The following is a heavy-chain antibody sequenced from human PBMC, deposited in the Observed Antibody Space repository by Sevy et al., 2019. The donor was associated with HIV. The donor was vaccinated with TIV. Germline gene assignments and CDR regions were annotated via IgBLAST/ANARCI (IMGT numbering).Heavy chain of an antibody. CDR2: IYSGGST. CDR3: ARDRNTAMVIGMDV. D-gene: IGHD5-18*01. J-gene: IGHJ6*02. CDR1: GFIVSSNY. V-gene: IGHV3-53*01. Sequence: GGSLRLSCAASGFIVSSNYMSWVRQAPGKGLEWVSVIYSGGSTYYADSVKGRFTISRDNSKNTLYLQMNSLRAEDTVVYYCARDRNTAMVIGMDVWGQGTTVTVSS.